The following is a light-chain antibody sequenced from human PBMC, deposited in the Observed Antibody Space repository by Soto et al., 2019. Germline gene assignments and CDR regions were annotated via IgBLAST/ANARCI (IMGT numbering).Light chain of an antibody. CDR1: QDISNY. Sequence: DIQMTQSPSSLSASVGDRVTITCQASQDISNYLNWYQQKPGKAPKLLIDDSSNVEAGVPSRCSGSGSRTDFTFTISSLQPEDIATYYCQQYDNLPFTFGPGTKVDIK. CDR3: QQYDNLPFT. V-gene: IGKV1-33*01. CDR2: DSS. J-gene: IGKJ3*01.